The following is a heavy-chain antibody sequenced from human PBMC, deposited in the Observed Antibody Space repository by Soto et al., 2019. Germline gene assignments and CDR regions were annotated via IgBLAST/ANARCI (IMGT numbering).Heavy chain of an antibody. CDR1: GYTFTSSG. CDR3: ARREFITMVRGVSYYMDV. J-gene: IGHJ6*03. V-gene: IGHV1-18*01. CDR2: ISAYNGNT. Sequence: ASVKVSCKASGYTFTSSGISWVRQAPGQGLEWMGWISAYNGNTNYAQKLQGRVTMTTDTSTSTAYMELRSLRSDDTAVYYCARREFITMVRGVSYYMDVWGKGTTVTVSS. D-gene: IGHD3-10*01.